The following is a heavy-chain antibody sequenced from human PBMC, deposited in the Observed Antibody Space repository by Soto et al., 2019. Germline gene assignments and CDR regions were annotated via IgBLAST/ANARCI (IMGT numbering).Heavy chain of an antibody. V-gene: IGHV1-2*04. CDR1: GYTFTGYY. CDR2: INPNSGGT. J-gene: IGHJ6*02. Sequence: ASVKVSCKASGYTFTGYYMHWVRQAPGQGLEWMGWINPNSGGTNYAQKFQGWVTMTRDTSISTAYMELSRLRSDDTAVYYCARDEPRITMVRGVIIKTGAGFDYYYGMDVWGQGTTVTVSS. D-gene: IGHD3-10*01. CDR3: ARDEPRITMVRGVIIKTGAGFDYYYGMDV.